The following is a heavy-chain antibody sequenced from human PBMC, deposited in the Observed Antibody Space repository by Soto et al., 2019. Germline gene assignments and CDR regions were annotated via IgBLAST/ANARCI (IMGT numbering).Heavy chain of an antibody. CDR2: IKSKTDGGTT. V-gene: IGHV3-15*07. D-gene: IGHD3-3*01. CDR1: GFTFSNAW. J-gene: IGHJ6*02. Sequence: GGSLRLSCAASGFTFSNAWMNWVRQAPGKGLEWVGRIKSKTDGGTTDYAAPVKGRFTISRDDSKNTLYLQMNSLKTEDTAVYYCTTLSAGFWSGPSYGMDVWGQGTTVTVSS. CDR3: TTLSAGFWSGPSYGMDV.